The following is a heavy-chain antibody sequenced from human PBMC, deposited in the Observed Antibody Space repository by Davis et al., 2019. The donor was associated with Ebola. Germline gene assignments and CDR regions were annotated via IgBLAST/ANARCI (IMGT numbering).Heavy chain of an antibody. D-gene: IGHD4-17*01. CDR3: ARTTKTNIEDSGLGYNSFDS. J-gene: IGHJ5*01. V-gene: IGHV4-34*01. Sequence: MPSETLSLTCTVSGGSISSYYWYWIRQPPGKGLEWIGEINHSGSTNYNPSLRSRVAISVDSSKNQFSLKISSVTAADTATYYCARTTKTNIEDSGLGYNSFDSWGQGVLVSVSS. CDR1: GGSISSYY. CDR2: INHSGST.